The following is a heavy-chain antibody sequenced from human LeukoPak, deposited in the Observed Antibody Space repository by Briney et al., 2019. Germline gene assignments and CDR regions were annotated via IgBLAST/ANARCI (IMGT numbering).Heavy chain of an antibody. CDR2: IYSGGST. CDR3: AREGYSYDFDI. V-gene: IGHV3-66*01. CDR1: GFTVSSNY. D-gene: IGHD2-21*01. J-gene: IGHJ3*02. Sequence: PGGSLRLSCAAAGFTVSSNYMSWVRQAPGKGLEWVSVIYSGGSTYYADSVKGRFTTSRDNSKNTLYLQMNSLRAEDTAVYYCAREGYSYDFDIWGQGTMVTVSS.